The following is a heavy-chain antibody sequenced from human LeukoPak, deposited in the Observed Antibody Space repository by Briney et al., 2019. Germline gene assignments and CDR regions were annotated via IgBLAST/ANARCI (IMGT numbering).Heavy chain of an antibody. CDR2: IYYSGST. J-gene: IGHJ1*01. CDR1: GGSTSSGGYY. V-gene: IGHV4-31*03. Sequence: SQTLSLTCTVSGGSTSSGGYYWSWIRQHPGKGLEWTGYIYYSGSTYYNPSLKSRVTIPVDTSKNQFSLKLSSVTAADTSVYYCVRGFCRGDSCYSAEYFQHWGQGTLVTVSS. CDR3: VRGFCRGDSCYSAEYFQH. D-gene: IGHD2-15*01.